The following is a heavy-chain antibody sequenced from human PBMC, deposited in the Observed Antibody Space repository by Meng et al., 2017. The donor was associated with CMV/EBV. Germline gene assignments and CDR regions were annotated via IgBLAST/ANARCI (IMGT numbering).Heavy chain of an antibody. J-gene: IGHJ6*02. CDR3: ARDQVTPGFYYSSSSTQYGMDV. CDR2: INSDGSSK. CDR1: GFTFSSYW. D-gene: IGHD6-6*01. V-gene: IGHV3-74*01. Sequence: GESLKISWAASGFTFSSYWMHWVRQAPGKGLVWVSRINSDGSSKSYADPVKGRFTISRDNAKNTLYLQMNSLRAEDTAVYYCARDQVTPGFYYSSSSTQYGMDVWGQGTTVTVSS.